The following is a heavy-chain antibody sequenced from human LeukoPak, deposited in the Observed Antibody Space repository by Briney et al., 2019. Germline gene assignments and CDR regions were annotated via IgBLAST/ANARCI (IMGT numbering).Heavy chain of an antibody. CDR3: ARPILPGIAAAAHLN. Sequence: GESLKISCKGSGYSFTSYWIGWGRQMPGKGLEGMGIIYPGDSDTRYSPSFQGQVTISADKSISTAYLQWSTLNASDTAMYYCARPILPGIAAAAHLNWGQGTLVTVSS. J-gene: IGHJ4*02. CDR2: IYPGDSDT. D-gene: IGHD6-13*01. CDR1: GYSFTSYW. V-gene: IGHV5-51*01.